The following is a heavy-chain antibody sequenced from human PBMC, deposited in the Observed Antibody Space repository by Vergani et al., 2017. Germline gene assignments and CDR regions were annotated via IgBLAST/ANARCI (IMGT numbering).Heavy chain of an antibody. V-gene: IGHV4-34*01. CDR1: GGSFSGYY. CDR2: INHSGST. Sequence: QVQLQQWGAGLLKPSETLSLTCAVYGGSFSGYYWSWIRQPPGKGLEWIGEINHSGSTNYNPSLKSRVTISVDKSKNQFSLKLSSVTAADTAVYYCARGVGYAGSYYYYMDVWGKGTTVTVSS. J-gene: IGHJ6*03. D-gene: IGHD2-2*01. CDR3: ARGVGYAGSYYYYMDV.